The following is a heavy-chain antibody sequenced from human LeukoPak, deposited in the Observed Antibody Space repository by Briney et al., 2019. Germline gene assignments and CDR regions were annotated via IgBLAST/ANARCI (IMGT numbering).Heavy chain of an antibody. D-gene: IGHD3-22*01. CDR3: SQGSGQYYDF. V-gene: IGHV3-15*07. CDR2: IKSQTHGGTA. J-gene: IGHJ4*02. CDR1: GLTLSNVW. Sequence: GGSLRLSCAVSGLTLSNVWMNWVRQAPGKGLEWVGRIKSQTHGGTADFAAPVRGRFSISRDDPKNTLYLQMNSLTTEDTAVYYCSQGSGQYYDFWGQGTLVTVSS.